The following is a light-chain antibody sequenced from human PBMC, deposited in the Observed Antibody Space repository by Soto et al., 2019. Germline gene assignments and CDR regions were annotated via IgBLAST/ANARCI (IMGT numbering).Light chain of an antibody. J-gene: IGLJ1*01. CDR3: SSYTSSSTPYV. CDR2: DVI. Sequence: QSVLTQPASVSGSPGQSITISCTGTSSDVGAYNYVSWYQQHPGKSPKLMIHDVIIRPSGVFIRFSGSKSGNTASLTISGLQAEDEADYYCSSYTSSSTPYVFGTGTKVTVL. V-gene: IGLV2-14*01. CDR1: SSDVGAYNY.